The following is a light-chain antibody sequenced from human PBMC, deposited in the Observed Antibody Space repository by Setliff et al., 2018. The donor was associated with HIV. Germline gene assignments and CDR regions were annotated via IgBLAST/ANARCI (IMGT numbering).Light chain of an antibody. Sequence: QSALTQPASVSGSPGQSNTISCTGTCSDVGLYNFVSWYQQHPGKVPKLIIYDVTNRPSGISHRFSGAKSGNTASLTISGLQADDEADYYCSSFRTSRKFVFGTGTKVTVL. CDR2: DVT. J-gene: IGLJ1*01. V-gene: IGLV2-14*01. CDR1: CSDVGLYNF. CDR3: SSFRTSRKFV.